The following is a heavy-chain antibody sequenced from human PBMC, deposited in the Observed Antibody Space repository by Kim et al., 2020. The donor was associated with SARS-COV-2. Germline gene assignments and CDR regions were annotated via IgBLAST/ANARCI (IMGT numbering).Heavy chain of an antibody. CDR2: IKSKTDGGTT. Sequence: GASLRLSCAASGFTFSNAWMSWVRQAPGKGLEWVGRIKSKTDGGTTDYAAPVKGRFTISRDDSKNTLYLQMNSLKTEDTAVYYCTTLYYDSSGYYQDDYWGQGTLVTVSS. J-gene: IGHJ4*02. CDR3: TTLYYDSSGYYQDDY. CDR1: GFTFSNAW. V-gene: IGHV3-15*01. D-gene: IGHD3-22*01.